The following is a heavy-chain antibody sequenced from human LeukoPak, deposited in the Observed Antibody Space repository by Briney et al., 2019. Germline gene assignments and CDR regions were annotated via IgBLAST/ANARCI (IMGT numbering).Heavy chain of an antibody. CDR3: ARDDSSRDDSGGYHY. Sequence: SETLSLTCTVSGDSINSYHWSWVRQPAGKGLEWIGRIHMSGSTNYNPSLRSRVAISMDNSKNQFSLKLKSVTAADTAVYYCARDDSSRDDSGGYHYWGQGTLVTISS. D-gene: IGHD3-22*01. V-gene: IGHV4-4*07. CDR1: GDSINSYH. J-gene: IGHJ4*02. CDR2: IHMSGST.